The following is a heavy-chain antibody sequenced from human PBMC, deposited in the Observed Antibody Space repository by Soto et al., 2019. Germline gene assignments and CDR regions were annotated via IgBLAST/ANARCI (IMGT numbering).Heavy chain of an antibody. Sequence: SETLSLTSTVYGGSISSYYWSWIRQPPGKGLEWIGYIYYSGSTNYNPSLKSRVTISVDTSKNQFSLKLSSVTAADTAVYYCAREDLRVGYYGMDVWGQGTTVTVSS. CDR2: IYYSGST. D-gene: IGHD3-16*01. J-gene: IGHJ6*02. CDR3: AREDLRVGYYGMDV. CDR1: GGSISSYY. V-gene: IGHV4-59*01.